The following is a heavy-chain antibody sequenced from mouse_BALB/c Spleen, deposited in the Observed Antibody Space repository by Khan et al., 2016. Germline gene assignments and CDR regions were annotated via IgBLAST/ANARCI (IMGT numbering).Heavy chain of an antibody. CDR3: SSDYDGFAY. J-gene: IGHJ3*01. V-gene: IGHV2-6-7*01. D-gene: IGHD2-12*01. CDR2: MWAVGRT. CDR1: GFSLTGYG. Sequence: QVQLKESGPGLVAPSQSLSITCTVSGFSLTGYGVNWVRQPPGKGLEWLGKMWAVGRTDYNSALKSRVSISKDNSKSQVFLKMNSLQTDDTANYYCSSDYDGFAYWGQGTLVIVSA.